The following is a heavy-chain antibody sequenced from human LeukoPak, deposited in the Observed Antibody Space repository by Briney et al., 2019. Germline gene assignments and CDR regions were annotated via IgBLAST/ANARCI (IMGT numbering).Heavy chain of an antibody. CDR1: EFSVGSNY. V-gene: IGHV3-66*01. D-gene: IGHD1-14*01. J-gene: IGHJ6*03. CDR2: IYSGGST. Sequence: GGSPRLSCAASEFSVGSNYMTWVRQAPGKGLEWVSLIYSGGSTYYADSVKGRFTISRDNSKNTLYLQMNSLRAEDTAVYYCARDRGNQRGYYYYYMDVWGKGTTVTVSS. CDR3: ARDRGNQRGYYYYYMDV.